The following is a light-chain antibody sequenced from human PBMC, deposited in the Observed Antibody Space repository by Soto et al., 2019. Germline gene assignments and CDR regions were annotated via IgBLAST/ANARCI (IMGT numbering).Light chain of an antibody. Sequence: QYALTQPASVSGSPGQSITISCTGTSSDVGSYNYVSWYQQYPGKAPKLMIYDVSNRPSGVSYRFSGSKSGNTASLTISGLQAEDEADYYCSSYTPSSTHVVFGGGTKLTVL. V-gene: IGLV2-14*01. J-gene: IGLJ2*01. CDR2: DVS. CDR3: SSYTPSSTHVV. CDR1: SSDVGSYNY.